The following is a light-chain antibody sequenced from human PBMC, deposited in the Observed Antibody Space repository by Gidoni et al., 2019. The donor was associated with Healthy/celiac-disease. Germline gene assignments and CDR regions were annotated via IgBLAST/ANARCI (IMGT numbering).Light chain of an antibody. CDR1: QSLVYSDGNTY. V-gene: IGKV2-30*01. CDR3: MQGTHWPPRAWT. J-gene: IGKJ1*01. CDR2: KVS. Sequence: DVVMTKSPLSLPVTLGQPASISCRSSQSLVYSDGNTYLNWFQQRPGQSPRRIIYKVSNRASGVPDRFSGSGSGTDFTLKISRVAAEDVGIYYCMQGTHWPPRAWTFGQGTKVEIK.